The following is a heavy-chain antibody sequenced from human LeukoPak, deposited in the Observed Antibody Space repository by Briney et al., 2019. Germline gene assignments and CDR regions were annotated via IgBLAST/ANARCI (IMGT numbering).Heavy chain of an antibody. CDR3: AKDTYSSSWYPQYLDY. CDR2: ISHDGSNK. V-gene: IGHV3-30*18. CDR1: GFTFSSYG. D-gene: IGHD6-13*01. Sequence: PGGSLRLSCAASGFTFSSYGMHWVRQAPGKGLEWVAVISHDGSNKYYADSVKGRFTISRDNSKNTLYLQMNSLRAEDTAVYYCAKDTYSSSWYPQYLDYWGQGTLVTVSS. J-gene: IGHJ4*02.